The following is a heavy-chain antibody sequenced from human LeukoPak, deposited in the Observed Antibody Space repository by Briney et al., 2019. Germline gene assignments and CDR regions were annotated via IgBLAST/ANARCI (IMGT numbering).Heavy chain of an antibody. J-gene: IGHJ5*02. D-gene: IGHD3-22*01. Sequence: GGSLRLSCAASGFTYSDYYMSWIRQGPGKGLDWVSYISSSGRTIDYADSVKGRFTISRDKAKNTLTLQMNSLRAEDTAVYYCARDLGQYYDTSDDWFDPWGQGTLVTVSS. CDR1: GFTYSDYY. V-gene: IGHV3-11*04. CDR3: ARDLGQYYDTSDDWFDP. CDR2: ISSSGRTI.